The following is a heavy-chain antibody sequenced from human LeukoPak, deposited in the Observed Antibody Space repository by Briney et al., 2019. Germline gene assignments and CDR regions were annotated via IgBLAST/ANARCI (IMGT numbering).Heavy chain of an antibody. CDR3: ARDPPSRGTRYFDY. V-gene: IGHV3-21*01. CDR1: GFTFSFYW. J-gene: IGHJ4*02. D-gene: IGHD3-16*01. Sequence: GGSLRLSCAASGFTFSFYWMSWVRQAPGKGLEWVSSISSISSYIYYADSVKGRFTVSRDNAKNSLYLQMDSLRVEDTAVYYCARDPPSRGTRYFDYWGQGILVTVSS. CDR2: ISSISSYI.